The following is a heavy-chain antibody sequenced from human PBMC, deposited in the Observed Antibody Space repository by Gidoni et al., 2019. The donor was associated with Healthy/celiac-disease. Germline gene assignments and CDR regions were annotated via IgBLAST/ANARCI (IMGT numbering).Heavy chain of an antibody. CDR2: ISYDGSNK. CDR3: ARGAIVGVVYPFDY. Sequence: AMHWVRQAPGKGLEWVAVISYDGSNKYYADSVKGRFTISRDNSKNTLYLQMNRLRAEDSAVYYCARGAIVGVVYPFDYWGQGTLVTVSS. CDR1: A. J-gene: IGHJ4*02. V-gene: IGHV3-30*01. D-gene: IGHD3-3*01.